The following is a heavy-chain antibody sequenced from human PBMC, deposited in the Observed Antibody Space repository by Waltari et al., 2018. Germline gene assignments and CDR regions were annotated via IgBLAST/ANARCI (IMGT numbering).Heavy chain of an antibody. Sequence: EVQLVQSGAEVKKPGATVKISCKASGYTFTDYYMHWVQQAPGKGLEWMGRVEPDEGETNYARKFPGRVTITAATSTDTAYMELSSLRSEDTAVYYCAAQSAIDRAEYFQHWGQGTLVTVSS. V-gene: IGHV1-69-2*01. CDR2: VEPDEGET. D-gene: IGHD2-2*02. CDR1: GYTFTDYY. CDR3: AAQSAIDRAEYFQH. J-gene: IGHJ1*01.